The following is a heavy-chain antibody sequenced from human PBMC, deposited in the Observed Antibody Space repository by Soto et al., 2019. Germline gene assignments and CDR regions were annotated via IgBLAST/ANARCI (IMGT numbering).Heavy chain of an antibody. D-gene: IGHD3-22*01. Sequence: ASVKVSCKASGYTFTSYAMNWVRQAPGQRLEWMGWINAGNGNTKYSQKYQGRVTITADESTSTAYMELSSLSSEDTAVYYCARGNYYDSSGYYYWDYFDYWGQGTLVTVSS. CDR2: INAGNGNT. J-gene: IGHJ4*02. CDR1: GYTFTSYA. CDR3: ARGNYYDSSGYYYWDYFDY. V-gene: IGHV1-3*01.